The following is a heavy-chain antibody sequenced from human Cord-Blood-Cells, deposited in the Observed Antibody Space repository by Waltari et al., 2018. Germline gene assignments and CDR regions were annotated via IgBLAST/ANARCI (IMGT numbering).Heavy chain of an antibody. D-gene: IGHD6-19*01. J-gene: IGHJ4*02. CDR1: GYSFTSYW. CDR3: ALSGWQIDY. CDR2: LYPDYSET. Sequence: EVQLVQSGAEVKKPGESLKISCKGSGYSFTSYWIGWVRQMPGKGMEWMGILYPDYSETMCSPSFKGQVTISADKSSSTAYLQWSSLKASDTAMYYCALSGWQIDYWGQGTLVTVSS. V-gene: IGHV5-51*01.